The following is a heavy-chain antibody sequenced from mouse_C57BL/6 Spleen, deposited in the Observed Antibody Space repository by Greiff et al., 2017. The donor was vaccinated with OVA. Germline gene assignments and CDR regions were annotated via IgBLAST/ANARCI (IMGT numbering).Heavy chain of an antibody. V-gene: IGHV1-50*01. CDR1: GYTFTSYW. CDR2: IDPSDSYT. Sequence: VQLQQSGAELVKPGASVKLSCKASGYTFTSYWMQWVKQRPGQGLEWIGEIDPSDSYTNYNQKFKGKATLTVDTSSSTAYMQLSSLTSEDSAVYYCARGGTYYAMDYWGQGTSVTVSS. CDR3: ARGGTYYAMDY. D-gene: IGHD3-3*01. J-gene: IGHJ4*01.